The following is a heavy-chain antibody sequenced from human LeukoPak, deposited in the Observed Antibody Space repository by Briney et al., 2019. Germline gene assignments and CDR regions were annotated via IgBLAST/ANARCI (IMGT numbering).Heavy chain of an antibody. V-gene: IGHV3-23*01. CDR1: GFTFSNYG. Sequence: PGGSLRLSCAASGFTFSNYGMSWVRQAPGKGLEWVSVISGSGGSTYYADSVKGRFTISRDNSKNTLYLQMNSLRAEDTAVYYCARGFADEYCSSTSCYVFDYWGQGTLVTVSS. J-gene: IGHJ4*02. D-gene: IGHD2-2*01. CDR3: ARGFADEYCSSTSCYVFDY. CDR2: ISGSGGST.